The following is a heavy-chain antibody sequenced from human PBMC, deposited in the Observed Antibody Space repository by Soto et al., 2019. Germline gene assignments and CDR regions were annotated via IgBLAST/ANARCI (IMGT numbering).Heavy chain of an antibody. D-gene: IGHD2-2*01. CDR3: ATTQKRVVPAAAYYYYGMDV. CDR2: IDPSDSYT. Sequence: GESLKISCKGSGYSFTSYWISWVRQMPGKGLEWMGRIDPSDSYTNYSPSFQGHVTISADKSISTAYLQWSSLKASDTAMYYCATTQKRVVPAAAYYYYGMDVRGQGTTVTVSS. CDR1: GYSFTSYW. V-gene: IGHV5-10-1*01. J-gene: IGHJ6*02.